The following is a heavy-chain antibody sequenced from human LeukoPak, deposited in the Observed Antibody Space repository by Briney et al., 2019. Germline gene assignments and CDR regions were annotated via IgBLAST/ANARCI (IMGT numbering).Heavy chain of an antibody. CDR3: AGYSYCSTTSCSPDY. CDR1: GGSISSSSHY. J-gene: IGHJ4*02. Sequence: SETLSLTCTVSGGSISSSSHYWGWIRQPPGKGLEWIGSVYYSGSTYYNPSLKSRVTISVDTSNNQFSLKLSSVTAADTAVYYCAGYSYCSTTSCSPDYWGQGTLVTASS. V-gene: IGHV4-39*01. D-gene: IGHD2-2*01. CDR2: VYYSGST.